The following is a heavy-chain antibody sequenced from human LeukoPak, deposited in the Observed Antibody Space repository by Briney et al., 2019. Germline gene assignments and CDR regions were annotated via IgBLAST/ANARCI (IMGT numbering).Heavy chain of an antibody. CDR3: AAKRGTAMATKFDY. CDR2: ISGSGGST. Sequence: PGGSLRLSCAASGLTFSSYAMSWVRQAPGKGLEWVSAISGSGGSTYYADSVKGRFTISRDNSKNTLYLQMNSLRAEDTAVYYCAAKRGTAMATKFDYWGQGTLVTVSS. D-gene: IGHD5-18*01. CDR1: GLTFSSYA. J-gene: IGHJ4*02. V-gene: IGHV3-23*01.